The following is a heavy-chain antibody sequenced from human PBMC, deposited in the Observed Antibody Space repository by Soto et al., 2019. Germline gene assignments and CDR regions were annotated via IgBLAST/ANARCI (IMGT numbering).Heavy chain of an antibody. CDR3: ASSGFGLEGTYFYGMDV. Sequence: QVQLVESGGGVVQPGRSLRVSCAASGITLSIYGMHWVRQAPGKGLEWVAVISYDGSKKYYADSVKGRFAISRDNSKNTLYLQMNSLRAEDTAGYYCASSGFGLEGTYFYGMDVWGQGTTVTVSS. CDR2: ISYDGSKK. D-gene: IGHD5-18*01. V-gene: IGHV3-30*03. CDR1: GITLSIYG. J-gene: IGHJ6*02.